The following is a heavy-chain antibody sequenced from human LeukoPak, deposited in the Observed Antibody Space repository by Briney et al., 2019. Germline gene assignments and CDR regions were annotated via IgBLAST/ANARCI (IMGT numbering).Heavy chain of an antibody. CDR3: TRGAGWLIDY. V-gene: IGHV4-61*08. CDR2: FHNSGTS. J-gene: IGHJ4*02. Sequence: SQTLSLTCTVSGGSISSGDYYWSWIRQPPGKGLEWIGYFHNSGTSTYNPSLKSRVTISADTSKNQFSLKLNSLTTADTAVYYCTRGAGWLIDYWGQGILVTVSS. CDR1: GGSISSGDYY. D-gene: IGHD3-16*01.